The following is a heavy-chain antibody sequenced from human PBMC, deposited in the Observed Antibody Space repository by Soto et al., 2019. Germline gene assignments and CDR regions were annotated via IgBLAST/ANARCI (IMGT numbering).Heavy chain of an antibody. CDR1: GGSTSSYY. Sequence: QVQLQESGPGLVKPSETLSLTCTVTGGSTSSYYWSWLRQPPVKGLEWIGYNSYSGNTDYNPSLKSRVTISVDTSKNQFSLNLSSATAADTAVYYCARHGGSYSFDYWGQGILVTVSS. J-gene: IGHJ4*02. D-gene: IGHD1-26*01. CDR2: NSYSGNT. V-gene: IGHV4-59*08. CDR3: ARHGGSYSFDY.